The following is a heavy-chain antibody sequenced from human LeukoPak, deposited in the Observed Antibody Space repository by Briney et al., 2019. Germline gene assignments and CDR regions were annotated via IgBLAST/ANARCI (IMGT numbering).Heavy chain of an antibody. CDR2: IYYSGST. CDR1: GGSISSYY. D-gene: IGHD3-22*01. J-gene: IGHJ3*02. CDR3: ARSSGPSYDSSGLPAFDI. V-gene: IGHV4-59*01. Sequence: PETLSLTCTVSGGSISSYYWSWIRQPPGKGLEWIGYIYYSGSTNYNPSLKSRVTISVDTSKNQFSLKLSSVTAADTAVYYCARSSGPSYDSSGLPAFDIWGQGTMVTVSS.